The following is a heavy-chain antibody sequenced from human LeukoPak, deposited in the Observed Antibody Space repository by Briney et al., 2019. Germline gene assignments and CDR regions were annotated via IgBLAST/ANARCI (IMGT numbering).Heavy chain of an antibody. CDR1: GGSISSYY. CDR2: IYYSGST. Sequence: PSETLSLTCTVSGGSISSYYWSWIRQPPGKGLEWIGYIYYSGSTNYNPSLKSRVTISVDTSKNQFSLKLSSVTAADTAVYYCARGDSSGWPLYYYYMDVWGKGTTVTVSS. CDR3: ARGDSSGWPLYYYYMDV. D-gene: IGHD6-19*01. V-gene: IGHV4-59*01. J-gene: IGHJ6*03.